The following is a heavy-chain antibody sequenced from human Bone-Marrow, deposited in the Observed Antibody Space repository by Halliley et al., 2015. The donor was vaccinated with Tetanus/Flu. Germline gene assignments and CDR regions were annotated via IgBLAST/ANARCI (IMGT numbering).Heavy chain of an antibody. CDR2: YDGGNK. Sequence: YDGGNKYFAGSVKGRFTISRDNSKDTLYLQMDSLRAADTAVYYCAGGFTRTSYGGSYYNAIDVWGQGTTVTVS. J-gene: IGHJ6*02. CDR3: AGGFTRTSYGGSYYNAIDV. V-gene: IGHV3-33*01. D-gene: IGHD3-10*01.